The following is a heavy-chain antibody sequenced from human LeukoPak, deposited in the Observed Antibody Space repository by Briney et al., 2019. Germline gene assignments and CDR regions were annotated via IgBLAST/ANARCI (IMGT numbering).Heavy chain of an antibody. CDR2: INTNTGSP. Sequence: GASVKVSCKACGYTFTSYSLNWVRQAAGQGLEWMGWINTNTGSPTYAQGFTGRFLFSLDPSVSTAYLQISSLKAEDTGVFYCARAPPIGGCDYWGQGALVTLSS. CDR1: GYTFTSYS. J-gene: IGHJ4*02. D-gene: IGHD4-23*01. CDR3: ARAPPIGGCDY. V-gene: IGHV7-4-1*02.